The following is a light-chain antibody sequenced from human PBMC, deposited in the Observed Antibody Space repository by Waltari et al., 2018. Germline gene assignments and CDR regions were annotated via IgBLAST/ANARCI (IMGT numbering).Light chain of an antibody. CDR1: SSDIGGYKY. V-gene: IGLV2-8*01. J-gene: IGLJ1*01. CDR2: EVS. Sequence: QSALTQPPSASGSPGQSVTISCTVTSSDIGGYKYVSWYRQHPGKGPKLLIYEVSKRPSGVPNRFSGSKSGNTASLTVSGLQAEDEADYYCSSYAGSNNLVFGTGTKVTVL. CDR3: SSYAGSNNLV.